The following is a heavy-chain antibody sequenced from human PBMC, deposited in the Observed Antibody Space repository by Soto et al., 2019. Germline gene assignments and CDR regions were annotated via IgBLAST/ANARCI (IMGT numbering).Heavy chain of an antibody. CDR2: ISYDGSNK. V-gene: IGHV3-30*18. Sequence: PGKGLEWVAVISYDGSNKYYADSVKGRFTISRDNSKNTLYLQMNSLRAEDTAFYYAANGRRPRPSGSDVLLNRSTDL. D-gene: IGHD1-1*01. CDR3: ANGRRPRPSGSDVLLNRSTDL. J-gene: IGHJ2*01.